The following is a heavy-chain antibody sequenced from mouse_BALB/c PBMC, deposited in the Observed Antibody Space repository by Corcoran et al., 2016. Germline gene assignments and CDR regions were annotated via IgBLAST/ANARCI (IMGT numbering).Heavy chain of an antibody. CDR2: IDPANGNT. J-gene: IGHJ1*01. CDR3: ARWDWYFDV. Sequence: EVQLQQSGPELVKPGASVKMSCKASGFNIKDTYMHWVKQRPEQGLEWIGRIDPANGNTKYDPKFQGKATITADTSSNTAYLQLSSLTSEDTAVYYCARWDWYFDVWGAGTAFTVSS. CDR1: GFNIKDTY. V-gene: IGHV14-3*02.